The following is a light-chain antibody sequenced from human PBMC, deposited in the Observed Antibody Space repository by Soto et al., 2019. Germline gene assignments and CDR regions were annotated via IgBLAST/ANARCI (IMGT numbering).Light chain of an antibody. CDR1: QSVSSNF. V-gene: IGKV3-20*01. J-gene: IGKJ1*01. CDR2: GAS. CDR3: QQYETSPRT. Sequence: EIVLTQSPGTLSLSPGERTTLSCRASQSVSSNFLDWYQQKPGQAPRLLIYGASSRATCIPDRFSGRGSGTDFTLTISRLEPADFAVYYCQQYETSPRTFGQGTKVEI.